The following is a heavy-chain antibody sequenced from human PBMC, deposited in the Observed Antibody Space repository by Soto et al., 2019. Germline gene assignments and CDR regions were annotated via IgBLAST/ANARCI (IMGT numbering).Heavy chain of an antibody. CDR2: FVPMFGSA. Sequence: SVKVSCKPSGTTFDSFTFSWVRQAPGQGLEWMGGFVPMFGSASIAQRFQGRVRITADASTGTGYMELSDLRSEDSAIYYCAREDDTTGHYSWFDPWGPGTLVTVSS. D-gene: IGHD3-9*01. CDR3: AREDDTTGHYSWFDP. J-gene: IGHJ5*02. CDR1: GTTFDSFT. V-gene: IGHV1-69*13.